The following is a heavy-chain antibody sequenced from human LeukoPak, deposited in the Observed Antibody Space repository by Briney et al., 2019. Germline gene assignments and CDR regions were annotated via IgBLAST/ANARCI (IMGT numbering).Heavy chain of an antibody. CDR1: GYTLTELS. J-gene: IGHJ4*02. V-gene: IGHV1-24*01. CDR2: LDPEDGET. D-gene: IGHD2-21*02. CDR3: VTAPVFSDSYFKY. Sequence: ASVKVSCKVSGYTLTELSMHWVRQAPGKGLEWMGRLDPEDGETIYAQKFQGGVTMTEDTSTGTAYMELSSLRSEDTAVYYCVTAPVFSDSYFKYWGQGTLVTVSS.